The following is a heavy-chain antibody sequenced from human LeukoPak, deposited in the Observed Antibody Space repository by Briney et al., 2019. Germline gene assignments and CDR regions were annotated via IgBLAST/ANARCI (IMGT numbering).Heavy chain of an antibody. J-gene: IGHJ6*03. CDR1: GGSISSYY. CDR3: ATQYSSSSQYYYYYYMDV. V-gene: IGHV4-59*01. CDR2: IYYSGST. Sequence: SETLSLTCTVSGGSISSYYWSWIRQPPGKGLEWIWYIYYSGSTNYNPSLKSRVTISVDTSKNQFSLKLSSVTAADTAVYYCATQYSSSSQYYYYYYMDVWGKGTTVTVSS. D-gene: IGHD6-6*01.